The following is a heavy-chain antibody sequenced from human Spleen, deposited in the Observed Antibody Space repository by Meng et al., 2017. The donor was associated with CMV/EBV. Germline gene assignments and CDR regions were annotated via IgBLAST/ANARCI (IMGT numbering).Heavy chain of an antibody. CDR2: INPNSGGT. D-gene: IGHD3-22*01. J-gene: IGHJ6*02. CDR3: ARVHYYDSSGYYPGYYYYYGMDV. V-gene: IGHV1-2*02. CDR1: GYTFTSYF. Sequence: ASVKVSCKASGYTFTSYFMLWVRQAHGQGLEWMGWINPNSGGTNYAQKFQGRVTMTRDTSISTAYMELSRLRSDDTAVYYCARVHYYDSSGYYPGYYYYYGMDVWGQGTTVTVSS.